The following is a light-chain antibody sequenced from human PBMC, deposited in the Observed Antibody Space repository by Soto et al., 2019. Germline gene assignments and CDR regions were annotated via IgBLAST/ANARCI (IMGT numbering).Light chain of an antibody. CDR2: EVS. V-gene: IGLV2-8*02. CDR1: SSDVGGYNY. CDR3: SSYAGSKV. Sequence: QSALTQPPSASRSPGQSVTISCIGISSDVGGYNYVSWYQQHPGKAPKLIIYEVSKRPSGVPDRFSGSKSGNTASLTVSGLQAEDEADYYCSSYAGSKVFGGGTKLTVL. J-gene: IGLJ2*01.